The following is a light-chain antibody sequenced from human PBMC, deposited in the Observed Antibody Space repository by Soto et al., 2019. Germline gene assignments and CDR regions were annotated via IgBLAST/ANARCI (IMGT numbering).Light chain of an antibody. CDR1: SGSIASAY. CDR3: QSYYSNYRV. J-gene: IGLJ3*02. V-gene: IGLV6-57*03. Sequence: NFMLTQPHSVSESPGKTVTLSCTRSSGSIASAYVQWYQQRPGSAPTTVIYDNNQRPSGVPDRFSGSIDTSSNSASLAISGLKTEDEASYSFQSYYSNYRVFGGGTKLTVL. CDR2: DNN.